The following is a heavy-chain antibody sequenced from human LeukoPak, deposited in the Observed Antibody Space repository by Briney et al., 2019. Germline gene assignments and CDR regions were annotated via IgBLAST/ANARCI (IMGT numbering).Heavy chain of an antibody. CDR3: ARDNSVRDEAWWFNP. Sequence: SLRPSSKAFGYTFTIISMHWGPHAPEQGPERRGVISPSGGSTTYAQKFQGRVTLTRDMSTSTDYLELSSLRSEDTAVYYCARDNSVRDEAWWFNPWGQGTLVTVSS. V-gene: IGHV1-46*01. D-gene: IGHD5-24*01. J-gene: IGHJ5*02. CDR1: GYTFTIIS. CDR2: ISPSGGST.